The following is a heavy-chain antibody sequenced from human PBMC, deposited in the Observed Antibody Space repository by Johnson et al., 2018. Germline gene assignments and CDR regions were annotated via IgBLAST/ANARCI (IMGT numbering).Heavy chain of an antibody. Sequence: VQLVQSGGGLVKPGGSLRLSCAASGFTFSSYSMNWVRQAPGKGLEWVSSISSSSSYIYNADSMKGRFTISRDNAKNSLHLKMNSLRAEDTAVYYCARSQSAYYGDYVGAEYFQHWGQGTLVTVSS. V-gene: IGHV3-21*01. CDR2: ISSSSSYI. D-gene: IGHD4-17*01. CDR1: GFTFSSYS. CDR3: ARSQSAYYGDYVGAEYFQH. J-gene: IGHJ1*01.